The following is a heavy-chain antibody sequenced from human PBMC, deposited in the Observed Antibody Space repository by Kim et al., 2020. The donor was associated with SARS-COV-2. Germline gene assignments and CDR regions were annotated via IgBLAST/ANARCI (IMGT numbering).Heavy chain of an antibody. V-gene: IGHV3-74*01. D-gene: IGHD3-22*01. Sequence: GGSLRLSCAASGFTFSSYWMHWVRQAPGKGLVWVSRINSDGSSTSYADSVKGRFTISRDNAKNTLYLQMNSLRAEDTAVYYCATSGYYDSSGYYWGQGTLVTVSS. CDR3: ATSGYYDSSGYY. J-gene: IGHJ4*02. CDR2: INSDGSST. CDR1: GFTFSSYW.